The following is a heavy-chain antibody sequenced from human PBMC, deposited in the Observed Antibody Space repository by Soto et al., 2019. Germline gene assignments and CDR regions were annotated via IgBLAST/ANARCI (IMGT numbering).Heavy chain of an antibody. V-gene: IGHV3-21*01. J-gene: IGHJ3*02. CDR1: GFTFSSYS. CDR3: ARDERYCSGGSCYDAFDI. Sequence: EVQLVESGGGLVKPGGSLRLSCAASGFTFSSYSMNWVRQAPGKGLEWVSSISSSSSYIYYGDSVKGRFTISRDNAKNSLYLQMNSLRAEDTAVYYCARDERYCSGGSCYDAFDIWGQGTMVTVSS. D-gene: IGHD2-15*01. CDR2: ISSSSSYI.